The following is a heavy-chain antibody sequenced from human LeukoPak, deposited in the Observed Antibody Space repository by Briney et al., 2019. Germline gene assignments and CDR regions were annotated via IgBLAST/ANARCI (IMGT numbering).Heavy chain of an antibody. J-gene: IGHJ5*02. D-gene: IGHD1-14*01. Sequence: PSETLSLTCTVSGGSVSSYYWSWMRQPAGKGLEWLGRINTSGNTKYNPSLKSRVTMSLDISKNQVSLRGSSVTSADMPVYDYARATGCPTHCCHPWRQGT. CDR2: INTSGNT. CDR3: ARATGCPTHCCHP. CDR1: GGSVSSYY. V-gene: IGHV4-4*07.